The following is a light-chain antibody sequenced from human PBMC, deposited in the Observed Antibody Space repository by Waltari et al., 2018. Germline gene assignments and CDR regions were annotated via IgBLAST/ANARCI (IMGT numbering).Light chain of an antibody. J-gene: IGKJ1*01. CDR1: QSVRNN. V-gene: IGKV3-15*01. CDR3: QQYNNWPPWT. CDR2: GAS. Sequence: EIVMPQSPATLSVSPGERATLSCRASQSVRNNLVWYQQKPGQAPRRLIYGASTRVTGIPARFSGSGSGTEFTLTISSLQSEDFAVYYCQQYNNWPPWTFGQGTKVEIK.